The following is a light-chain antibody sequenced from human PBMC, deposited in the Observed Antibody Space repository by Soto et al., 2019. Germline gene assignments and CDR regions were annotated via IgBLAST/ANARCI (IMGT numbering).Light chain of an antibody. CDR1: QDISNR. J-gene: IGKJ4*01. V-gene: IGKV1-33*01. Sequence: DIQMTQSPSSLSASIGDRGTITCQASQDISNRLNWYQQKPRKAPKLLIYDASNLETGVPSRFSGSGSGTDFTFTISSLLPEDVATYYCQQYDNLPRITFGGGTKVEIK. CDR2: DAS. CDR3: QQYDNLPRIT.